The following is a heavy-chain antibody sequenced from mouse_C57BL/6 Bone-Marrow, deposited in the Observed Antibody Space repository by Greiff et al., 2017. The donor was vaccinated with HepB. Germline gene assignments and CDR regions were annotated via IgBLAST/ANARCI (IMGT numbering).Heavy chain of an antibody. V-gene: IGHV2-2*01. D-gene: IGHD1-1*01. CDR3: ARGGTTGAY. Sequence: VKLMESGPGLVQPSQSLSITCTVSGFSLTSYGVHRVRQSPGKGLEWLGVIWSGGSTDYNAAFISRLSISKDNSKSQVFVKMNSLQADDTAIYYSARGGTTGAYWGQGTLVTVSA. J-gene: IGHJ3*01. CDR2: IWSGGST. CDR1: GFSLTSYG.